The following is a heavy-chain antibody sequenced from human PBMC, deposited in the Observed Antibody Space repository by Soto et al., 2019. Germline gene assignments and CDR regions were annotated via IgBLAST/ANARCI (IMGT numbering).Heavy chain of an antibody. CDR2: ISSSGNTI. D-gene: IGHD1-26*01. V-gene: IGHV3-48*03. CDR3: ARGRSWSFFFDY. Sequence: LILSCVASVFTFSTYEMNWVRQAPGKGLEWVSDISSSGNTIHYADSVKGRFTISRDNAKNSLYLQMNSLRAEDTAVYYCARGRSWSFFFDYWGQGTLVSVSS. CDR1: VFTFSTYE. J-gene: IGHJ4*02.